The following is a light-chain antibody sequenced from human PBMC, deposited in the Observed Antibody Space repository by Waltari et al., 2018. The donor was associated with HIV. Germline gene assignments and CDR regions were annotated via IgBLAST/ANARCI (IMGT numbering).Light chain of an antibody. J-gene: IGKJ2*01. V-gene: IGKV3-11*01. CDR1: QSVSSY. CDR2: DAF. Sequence: EIVLTQSPATLSLSPGERATLSCRASQSVSSYVAWYQQKPSQSPRLLVYDAFNRATGIPARFSGSGSGTDFTLTISSLEPEDFAVYYCQQRSNWPHTFGQGTKLEIK. CDR3: QQRSNWPHT.